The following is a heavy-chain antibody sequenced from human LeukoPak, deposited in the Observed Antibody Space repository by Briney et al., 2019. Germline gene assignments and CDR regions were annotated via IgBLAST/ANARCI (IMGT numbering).Heavy chain of an antibody. V-gene: IGHV4-4*07. D-gene: IGHD2-2*02. J-gene: IGHJ5*02. CDR3: ASDSCSSNSCYTYNWFDP. CDR1: GGSLSSYY. Sequence: SGTLSLTCTVSGGSLSSYYWSWIRQRAGKGLGWIGRIYTIGSINYNPSLKSRVTLSVDTSKNQFSLKLSSVTAADTAVYYCASDSCSSNSCYTYNWFDPWGQGTLSTVSS. CDR2: IYTIGSI.